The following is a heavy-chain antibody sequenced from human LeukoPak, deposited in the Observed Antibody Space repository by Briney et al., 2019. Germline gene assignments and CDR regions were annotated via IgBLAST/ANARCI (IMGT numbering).Heavy chain of an antibody. J-gene: IGHJ3*02. Sequence: GGSLRLSCAASGFSLSSSVMHWVRQGPGKGLEYASGIDGSGSSTHYANSLKDRFTISKDNSKNTLYLQMGSLRVEDMAVYYCAREGHSSGNCGMFDIWGQGTMVTVSS. CDR3: AREGHSSGNCGMFDI. CDR1: GFSLSSSV. D-gene: IGHD3-22*01. CDR2: IDGSGSST. V-gene: IGHV3-64*01.